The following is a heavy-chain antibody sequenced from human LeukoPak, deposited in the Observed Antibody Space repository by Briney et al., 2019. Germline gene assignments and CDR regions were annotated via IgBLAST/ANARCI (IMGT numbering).Heavy chain of an antibody. J-gene: IGHJ3*01. V-gene: IGHV3-30-3*01. CDR3: ARSARGVVPSLDF. Sequence: GGSLRLSCVVSGFTFSRNAMHWVRQAPGKGLERVAVISYDGNNQYYVESVKGRFTVSRDNSKNTLDLQMNSLRVEDTAVYYCARSARGVVPSLDFWGQGTMVTVSS. CDR2: ISYDGNNQ. CDR1: GFTFSRNA. D-gene: IGHD3-3*01.